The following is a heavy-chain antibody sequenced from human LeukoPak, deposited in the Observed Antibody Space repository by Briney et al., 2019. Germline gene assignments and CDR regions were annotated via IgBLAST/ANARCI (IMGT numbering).Heavy chain of an antibody. CDR3: AKYAFRSTIFGVSYRWFDP. CDR1: GFTFSSYA. J-gene: IGHJ5*02. CDR2: ISGSGGST. Sequence: GGSLRLSCAASGFTFSSYAMSWVRQAPGKGLEWVSAISGSGGSTYYADSVKGRFTISRDNSKNTLYLQMNSLRAEDTAVYYCAKYAFRSTIFGVSYRWFDPWGQGTLVTVSS. V-gene: IGHV3-23*01. D-gene: IGHD3-3*01.